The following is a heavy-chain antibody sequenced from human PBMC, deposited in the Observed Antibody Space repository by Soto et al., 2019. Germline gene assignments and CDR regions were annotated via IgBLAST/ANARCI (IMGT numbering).Heavy chain of an antibody. V-gene: IGHV3-53*04. D-gene: IGHD2-2*01. CDR1: GFTVSSNY. CDR2: IYSGGST. CDR3: AGAGWECSSTSCYGENYYYYYYMDV. J-gene: IGHJ6*03. Sequence: GGSLRLSCAASGFTVSSNYMSWVRQAPGKGLEWVSVIYSGGSTYYADSVKGRFTISRHNSKNTLYLQMNSLRAEDTAVYYCAGAGWECSSTSCYGENYYYYYYMDVWGKGTTVTVSS.